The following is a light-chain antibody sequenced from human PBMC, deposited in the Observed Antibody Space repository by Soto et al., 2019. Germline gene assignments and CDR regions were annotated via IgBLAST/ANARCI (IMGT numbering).Light chain of an antibody. CDR2: AAS. CDR3: QQSYSTFKT. V-gene: IGKV1-39*01. Sequence: DVQMNQSPSSLSASVGDIVTITCRASQTISSYLNWYQQKPGKAPKLLIYAASSLKSGVPSRFSGSGSGTDFTLPISSRQPEDFATYYCQQSYSTFKTFGQGTKVEMK. CDR1: QTISSY. J-gene: IGKJ1*01.